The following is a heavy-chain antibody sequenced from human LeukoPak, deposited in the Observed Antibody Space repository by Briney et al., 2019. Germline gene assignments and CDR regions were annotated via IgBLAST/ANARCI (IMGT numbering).Heavy chain of an antibody. D-gene: IGHD3-10*01. Sequence: GGSLRLSCAASGFTFSSYWMHWVRHAPGKGLVWVSRINSDGSSTSYADSVKGRFTISRDNAKNTLYLQMNSLRAEDTAVYYCARGNRFYYYGSGSYYIPYGNWFDPWGQGTLVTVSS. V-gene: IGHV3-74*01. J-gene: IGHJ5*02. CDR1: GFTFSSYW. CDR3: ARGNRFYYYGSGSYYIPYGNWFDP. CDR2: INSDGSST.